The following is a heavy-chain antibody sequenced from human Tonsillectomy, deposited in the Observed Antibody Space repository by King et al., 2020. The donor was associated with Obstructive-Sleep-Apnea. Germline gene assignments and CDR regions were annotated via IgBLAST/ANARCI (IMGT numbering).Heavy chain of an antibody. CDR1: EFTFCSFW. D-gene: IGHD3-16*02. V-gene: IGHV3-7*01. J-gene: IGHJ4*02. Sequence: DVQLVESGGGLVQPGGSLRLSCASSEFTFCSFWIRWVRQSPGKGLEWGVNINQEGSGKFVVDSVNGRCTIPRDNAKNSLYRQINSLRAEDTAVYYCAMIIFGGVIRDAVYWGQGTLVTVSS. CDR2: INQEGSGK. CDR3: AMIIFGGVIRDAVY.